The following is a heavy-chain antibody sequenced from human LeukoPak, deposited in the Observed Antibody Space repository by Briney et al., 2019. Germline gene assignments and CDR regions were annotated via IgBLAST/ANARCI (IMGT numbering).Heavy chain of an antibody. CDR2: ISGSGGST. D-gene: IGHD3-10*01. V-gene: IGHV3-23*01. CDR3: AKGDVVRGVIPRY. Sequence: GSPRPSCAASGFTFSSYGISRGRQAPGQGPGWVSAISGSGGSTYYADSVMGRFTISRDNSKNTLYLQMNSLRAEDTAVYYCAKGDVVRGVIPRYWGQGTLVTVSS. CDR1: GFTFSSYG. J-gene: IGHJ4*02.